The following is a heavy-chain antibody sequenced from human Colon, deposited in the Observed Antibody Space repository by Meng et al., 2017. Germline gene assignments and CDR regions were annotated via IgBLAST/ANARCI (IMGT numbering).Heavy chain of an antibody. CDR1: GDSVPSNSAA. CDR3: ARDSNYYDSSGYLKAFDI. D-gene: IGHD3-22*01. J-gene: IGHJ3*02. V-gene: IGHV6-1*01. Sequence: SQTLSLTCAISGDSVPSNSAAWNWIRQSPSRGLEWLGRTYYRSKWYNDYAVSVKSRITINPDTSKNQFSLQLNSVTPEDTAVYYCARDSNYYDSSGYLKAFDIWGQGTMVTVSS. CDR2: TYYRSKWYN.